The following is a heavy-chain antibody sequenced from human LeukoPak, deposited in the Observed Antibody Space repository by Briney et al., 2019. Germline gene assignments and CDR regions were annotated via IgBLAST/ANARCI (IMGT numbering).Heavy chain of an antibody. D-gene: IGHD2-2*01. CDR2: IYSSGST. V-gene: IGHV4-59*01. CDR1: GGSISSYY. Sequence: ASETLSLTCTVSGGSISSYYWSWIRQPPGKTLEWIGYIYSSGSTNYSPSLKSRVTISLDTSKKQVSLKVNSVTAADTAVYYCASLYSSNWRFEYWGQGTLVTVSS. CDR3: ASLYSSNWRFEY. J-gene: IGHJ4*02.